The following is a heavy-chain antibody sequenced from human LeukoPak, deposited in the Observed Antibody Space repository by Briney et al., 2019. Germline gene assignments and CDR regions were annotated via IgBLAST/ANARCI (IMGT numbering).Heavy chain of an antibody. Sequence: GESLKISCKGSGYSFNSYWIGWVRQMPGKGLEWMGIIYPGDSDTRYSPSFQGLVTISADKSITTAYLQWSSLKASDTATYYCARLFSSTSSPYYFYYYYIDVWGKGTTVIVSS. CDR1: GYSFNSYW. D-gene: IGHD6-6*01. J-gene: IGHJ6*03. V-gene: IGHV5-51*01. CDR3: ARLFSSTSSPYYFYYYYIDV. CDR2: IYPGDSDT.